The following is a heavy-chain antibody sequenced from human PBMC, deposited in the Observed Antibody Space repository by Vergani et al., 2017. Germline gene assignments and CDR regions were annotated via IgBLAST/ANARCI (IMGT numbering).Heavy chain of an antibody. J-gene: IGHJ5*02. Sequence: EVQLVESGGVVVQPGGSLRLSCAASGFTFRDYTMHWIRQAPGKGLEWFSLIKWGGGTTYYAGSVKGRFTISRDDSKKSLCLQMNSLRTEDTAFYYCAKDGVRQGYSTSWYNWFDPWGQGTLVTVSS. CDR2: IKWGGGTT. D-gene: IGHD2-2*01. CDR1: GFTFRDYT. CDR3: AKDGVRQGYSTSWYNWFDP. V-gene: IGHV3-43*01.